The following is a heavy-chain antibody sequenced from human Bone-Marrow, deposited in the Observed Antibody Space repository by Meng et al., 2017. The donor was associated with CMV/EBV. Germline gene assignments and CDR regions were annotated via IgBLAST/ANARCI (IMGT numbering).Heavy chain of an antibody. V-gene: IGHV3-30*04. CDR3: ARGKSGYDWTGDYVCDY. CDR1: GFTFSSYA. CDR2: ISYDGSNK. Sequence: GESLKISCAASGFTFSSYAMHWVRQAPGKGLEWVAVISYDGSNKYYADSVKGRFTISRDNSKNTLYLQMNSLRAEDTAVYYCARGKSGYDWTGDYVCDYWGQGTLVTVSS. J-gene: IGHJ4*02. D-gene: IGHD5-12*01.